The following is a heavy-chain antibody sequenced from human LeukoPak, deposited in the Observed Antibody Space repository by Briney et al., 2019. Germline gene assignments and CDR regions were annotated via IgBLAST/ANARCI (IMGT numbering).Heavy chain of an antibody. V-gene: IGHV3-66*02. CDR2: IYSGGST. CDR3: ARHPGGIEAFDI. J-gene: IGHJ3*02. Sequence: GGSLRHSCAASGFTVSSNYMSWVRQAPGKGLEWVSVIYSGGSTYYADSVKDRFTISRDYSKNTLYLQMNSLRAEDAAVYYCARHPGGIEAFDIWGQGTMVTVSS. CDR1: GFTVSSNY.